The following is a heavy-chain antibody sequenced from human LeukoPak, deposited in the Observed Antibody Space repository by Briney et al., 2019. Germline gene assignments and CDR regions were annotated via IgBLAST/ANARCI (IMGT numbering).Heavy chain of an antibody. D-gene: IGHD1-26*01. V-gene: IGHV4-39*01. J-gene: IGHJ4*02. CDR1: GGSISSSNYY. CDR3: ALKWELDY. CDR2: IYYSGST. Sequence: SETLSLTCTVSGGSISSSNYYWDWIRQPPGKGLEWIGSIYYSGSTYYNPSLKSRVTIFIDTSKNQFSLKLSSVAAADTAVYYCALKWELDYWGQGTLVTVSS.